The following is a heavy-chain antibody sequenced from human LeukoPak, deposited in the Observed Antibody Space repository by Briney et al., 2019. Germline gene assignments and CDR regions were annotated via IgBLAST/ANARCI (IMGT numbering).Heavy chain of an antibody. CDR3: AKLGYSYGDY. D-gene: IGHD5-18*01. Sequence: PGRSLRLSCTASGITFSDYGMNWVRQAPGKGLEWVALILDGGSNKFYADSVKGRFTISRDNSKNTLYLQMNSLRVEDTAVYYCAKLGYSYGDYWGQGTLVTVSS. J-gene: IGHJ4*02. CDR1: GITFSDYG. CDR2: ILDGGSNK. V-gene: IGHV3-30*18.